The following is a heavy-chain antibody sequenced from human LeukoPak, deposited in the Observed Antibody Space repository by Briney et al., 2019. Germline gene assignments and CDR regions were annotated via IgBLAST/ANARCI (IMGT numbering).Heavy chain of an antibody. CDR2: IGGSGGST. V-gene: IGHV3-23*01. CDR1: GFTFNSYA. CDR3: ARDVVVVAANPFYYGMDV. J-gene: IGHJ6*02. D-gene: IGHD2-15*01. Sequence: GGSLRLSCAASGFTFNSYAMSWVRQAPGKGLEWVSAIGGSGGSTYYADSVKGRFTISRDNSKNTLYLQMNSLRAEDTAVYYCARDVVVVAANPFYYGMDVWGQGTTVTVSS.